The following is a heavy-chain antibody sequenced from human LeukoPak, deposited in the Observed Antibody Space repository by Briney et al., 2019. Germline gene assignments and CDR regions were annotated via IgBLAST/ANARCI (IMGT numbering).Heavy chain of an antibody. CDR2: INPILGST. V-gene: IGHV1-2*02. CDR1: GYSFTNYY. Sequence: ASVKVSCKASGYSFTNYYIHWVRQAPGQGLEWMAWINPILGSTNYAQKFQGRITMTRDTSISTAYMELSRLRSDDTAVYYCARECSGGSCYPVFDYWGQGTLVTVSS. J-gene: IGHJ4*02. CDR3: ARECSGGSCYPVFDY. D-gene: IGHD2-15*01.